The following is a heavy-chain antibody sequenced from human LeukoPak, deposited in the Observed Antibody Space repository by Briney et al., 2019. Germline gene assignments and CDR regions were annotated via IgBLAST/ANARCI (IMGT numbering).Heavy chain of an antibody. CDR2: IYYSGST. V-gene: IGHV4-39*07. CDR3: ARGPRLYYYGSGSYDY. Sequence: SETLSLTCTVSGGSISSSSYYWGWIRQPPGKGLEWIGSIYYSGSTYYNPSLKSRVTISVDTSKNQFSLKLSSVTAADTAVYYCARGPRLYYYGSGSYDYWGQGTLVTVSS. CDR1: GGSISSSSYY. J-gene: IGHJ4*02. D-gene: IGHD3-10*01.